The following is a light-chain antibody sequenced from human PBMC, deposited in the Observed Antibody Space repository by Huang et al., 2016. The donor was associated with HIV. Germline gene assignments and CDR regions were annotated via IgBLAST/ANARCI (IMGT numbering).Light chain of an antibody. CDR1: QSITRY. J-gene: IGKJ4*01. V-gene: IGKV1-39*01. Sequence: DIQMTQSPSSLSASVGDTVTITCRASQSITRYLNWYQQKPGKAPKLLIYAASSLQTGVPSRFSGCGSGTDFTLTISSLQAEDFATYYCQQSHSSPLTFGGGTKVEIK. CDR3: QQSHSSPLT. CDR2: AAS.